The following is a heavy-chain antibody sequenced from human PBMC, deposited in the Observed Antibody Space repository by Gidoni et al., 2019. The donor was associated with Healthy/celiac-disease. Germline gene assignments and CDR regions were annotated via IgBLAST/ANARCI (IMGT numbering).Heavy chain of an antibody. D-gene: IGHD2-15*01. Sequence: QVQLQESGPGLVKPSESLSLTCTVPGCSISSYYWSWIRQPPGKGLEWIGYIYYSGSTNYNPSLKSRVTISVDTSKNQFSLKLSSVTAADTAVYYCARVLGYCSGGSCNGAFDIWGQGTMVTVSS. CDR3: ARVLGYCSGGSCNGAFDI. CDR1: GCSISSYY. V-gene: IGHV4-59*01. CDR2: IYYSGST. J-gene: IGHJ3*02.